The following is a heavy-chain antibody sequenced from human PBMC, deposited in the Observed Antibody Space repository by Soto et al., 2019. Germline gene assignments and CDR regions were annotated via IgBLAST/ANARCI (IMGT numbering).Heavy chain of an antibody. D-gene: IGHD2-15*01. CDR2: VNSEGSDT. CDR1: GFTFSNYW. Sequence: GGSLRLSCAASGFTFSNYWMHWVRRAPGQGLVWVARVNSEGSDTMYADSVKGRFTISRDNAKNTLYLQMNSLRVDDTAIYYCASLRRWHPFGLWGQGTLVTVSS. V-gene: IGHV3-74*03. J-gene: IGHJ4*02. CDR3: ASLRRWHPFGL.